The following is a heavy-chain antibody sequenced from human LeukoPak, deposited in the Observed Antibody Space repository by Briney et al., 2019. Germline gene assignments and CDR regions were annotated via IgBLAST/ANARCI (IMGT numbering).Heavy chain of an antibody. D-gene: IGHD4-23*01. CDR3: ASSANYGGNSGYFDC. Sequence: SETLSLTCTVSGGSISSSSYYWGWIRQPPGKGLEWIGSIYYSGSTYYNPSLKSRVTLSVDTSKNQFSLRMSSVAAADTGVYYCASSANYGGNSGYFDCWGQGTLVTVSS. CDR1: GGSISSSSYY. J-gene: IGHJ4*02. CDR2: IYYSGST. V-gene: IGHV4-39*01.